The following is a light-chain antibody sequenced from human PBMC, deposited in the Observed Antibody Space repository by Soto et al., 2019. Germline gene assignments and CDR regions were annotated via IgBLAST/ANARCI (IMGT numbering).Light chain of an antibody. J-gene: IGKJ3*01. CDR1: QSVSSY. CDR2: DAS. CDR3: QQRSHWPPQFT. V-gene: IGKV3-11*01. Sequence: EIVLTQSPATLSLSPGERATLSCRASQSVSSYFAWYQQKPGQAPRLLIYDASNRATGIPARFSGSGSGTDFTLTISSLEPEDFAVYYCQQRSHWPPQFTFGPGTKVESK.